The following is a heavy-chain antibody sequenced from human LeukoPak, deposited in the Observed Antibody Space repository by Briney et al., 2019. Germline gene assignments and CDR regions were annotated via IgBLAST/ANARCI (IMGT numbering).Heavy chain of an antibody. Sequence: PGGSLRLSCAASGFTFSSYGMHWVRQAPGKGLEWVAVIWYDGSNKYYADSVKGRFTISRDNSKNTLYLQMNSLRAEDTAVYYCARDDDLLYGDYAFDIWGQGTMVTVSS. CDR1: GFTFSSYG. CDR2: IWYDGSNK. J-gene: IGHJ3*02. D-gene: IGHD4-17*01. CDR3: ARDDDLLYGDYAFDI. V-gene: IGHV3-33*01.